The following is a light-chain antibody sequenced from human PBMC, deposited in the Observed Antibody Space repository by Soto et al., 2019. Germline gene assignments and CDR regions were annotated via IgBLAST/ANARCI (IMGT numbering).Light chain of an antibody. Sequence: DIQMTLSPSTLSASVGDRVIITCRASQSIDTALAWYQQKPGKAPNLLIYRASNLESGVPSRFSGSGSGTEFTLAISSLQPDDFATYYCQQYGRFLTFGQGTKLELK. CDR2: RAS. V-gene: IGKV1-5*03. J-gene: IGKJ2*01. CDR1: QSIDTA. CDR3: QQYGRFLT.